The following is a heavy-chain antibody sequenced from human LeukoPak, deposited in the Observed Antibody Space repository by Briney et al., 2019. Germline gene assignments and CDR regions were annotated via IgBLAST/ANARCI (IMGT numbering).Heavy chain of an antibody. CDR2: IFYVGTT. CDR3: ARHSVTAMRFGFDS. J-gene: IGHJ4*02. CDR1: GGSIRRVRYY. Sequence: SETLSLTCTVSGGSIRRVRYYWRWIRQPPGKGLGWIGTIFYVGTTYYNPSLKSRVTIAVDTSKNPFSLKVSSVTAADTAFYYCARHSVTAMRFGFDSWGQGTLVTAPS. D-gene: IGHD2-21*02. V-gene: IGHV4-39*01.